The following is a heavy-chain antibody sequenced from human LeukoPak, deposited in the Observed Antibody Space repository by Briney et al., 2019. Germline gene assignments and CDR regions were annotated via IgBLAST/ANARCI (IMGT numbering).Heavy chain of an antibody. CDR1: GGSISSYY. CDR3: ARDQGPDAFDI. J-gene: IGHJ3*02. V-gene: IGHV4-59*01. Sequence: SSETLSLTCTVSGGSISSYYWSWIRQPPGKGLEWIGYIYYSGSTNYNPSLKSRVTISVDTSKNQFSLKLSSVTAADTAVYYCARDQGPDAFDIWGQGTMVTVSS. CDR2: IYYSGST.